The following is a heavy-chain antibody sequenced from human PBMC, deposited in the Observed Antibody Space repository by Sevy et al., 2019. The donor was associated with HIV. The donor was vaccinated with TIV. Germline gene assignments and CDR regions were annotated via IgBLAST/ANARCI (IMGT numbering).Heavy chain of an antibody. Sequence: GGSLRLSCAASGFTFSISAMTWVRQAPGKGLEWVSVFSGSGNSAYYADSVKGRFTMSRDNSKNTLSLQMNSLRAEDTAVYYCAKGGRSYGDSYFDHWGQVTLVTVSS. CDR2: FSGSGNSA. CDR3: AKGGRSYGDSYFDH. J-gene: IGHJ4*02. CDR1: GFTFSISA. D-gene: IGHD5-18*01. V-gene: IGHV3-23*01.